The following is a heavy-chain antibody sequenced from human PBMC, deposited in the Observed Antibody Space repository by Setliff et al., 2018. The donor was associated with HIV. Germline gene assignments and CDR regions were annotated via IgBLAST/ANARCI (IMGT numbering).Heavy chain of an antibody. CDR2: INQEGTEK. CDR3: AKDRGSDPYDPIDY. Sequence: GGSLRLSCEVSGFSIATNWMTWVRQAPGKGLEWVANINQEGTEKYYVGSVKGRFTISKDISKNTLYLQMNSLRAEDTAVYYCAKDRGSDPYDPIDYWGQGTLVTVSS. V-gene: IGHV3-7*03. D-gene: IGHD3-22*01. CDR1: GFSIATNW. J-gene: IGHJ4*02.